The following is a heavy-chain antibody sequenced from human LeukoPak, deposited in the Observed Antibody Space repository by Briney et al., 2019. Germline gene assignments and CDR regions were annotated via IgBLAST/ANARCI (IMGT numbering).Heavy chain of an antibody. CDR2: MNPNSGNT. CDR1: GYTFTSYD. J-gene: IGHJ6*02. CDR3: ARKNRPYYDFWSGYYGYYYGMDV. V-gene: IGHV1-8*01. Sequence: ASVKVSCKASGYTFTSYDINWVRQATGQGLEWMGWMNPNSGNTGYAQKFQGRVTMTRNTSISTAYMELSSLRSEDTAVYYCARKNRPYYDFWSGYYGYYYGMDVWGQGTTATVSS. D-gene: IGHD3-3*01.